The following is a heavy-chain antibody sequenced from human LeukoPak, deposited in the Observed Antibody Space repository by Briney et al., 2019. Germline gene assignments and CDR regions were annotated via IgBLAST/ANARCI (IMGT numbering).Heavy chain of an antibody. CDR3: ASRYYDFWSGSLPDPYFDY. Sequence: PGGSLRLSCAASKFTFDDYARHWVRQAPGKGLEWVPLISWDGSTTYYADSVKGRFTISRDNSKNSLYLQMNSLRAEDTAVYYCASRYYDFWSGSLPDPYFDYWGQGTLVTVSS. CDR1: KFTFDDYA. CDR2: ISWDGSTT. V-gene: IGHV3-43D*03. J-gene: IGHJ4*02. D-gene: IGHD3-3*01.